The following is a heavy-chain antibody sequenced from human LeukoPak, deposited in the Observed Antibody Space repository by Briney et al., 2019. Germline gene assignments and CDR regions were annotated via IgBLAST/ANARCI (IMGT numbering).Heavy chain of an antibody. D-gene: IGHD6-19*01. CDR1: GFTFSSYA. J-gene: IGHJ4*02. CDR3: AKDGLGQRGPFDY. CDR2: ISGSGGST. V-gene: IGHV3-23*01. Sequence: GGSLRLSCAASGFTFSSYAMSWVRQAPGQGLEWVSAISGSGGSTYYADSVKGRFTISRDNSKNTLYLQMNSLRAEATSEYYCAKDGLGQRGPFDYWGQGTLVTVSS.